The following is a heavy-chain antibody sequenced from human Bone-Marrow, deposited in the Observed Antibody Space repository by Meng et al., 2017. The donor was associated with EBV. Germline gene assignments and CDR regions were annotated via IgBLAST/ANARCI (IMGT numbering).Heavy chain of an antibody. CDR3: AGVRVGGYDIDH. V-gene: IGHV4-4*02. D-gene: IGHD5-12*01. Sequence: QQLLQQRVEGLLTASATMSPTCAFDGNSFGSVDRWRCVRQPPGKGLEWFREIYHGGSTEYNPSLKNRVTISIDKSNTKYTLKLTSVTAADSAVYYCAGVRVGGYDIDHWGQGTLVTVSS. J-gene: IGHJ4*02. CDR2: IYHGGST. CDR1: GNSFGSVDR.